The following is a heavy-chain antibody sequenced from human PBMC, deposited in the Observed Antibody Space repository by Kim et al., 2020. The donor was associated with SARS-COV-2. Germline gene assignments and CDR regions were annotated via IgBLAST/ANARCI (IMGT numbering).Heavy chain of an antibody. CDR1: GGSISSSTYY. J-gene: IGHJ5*02. CDR2: TYYSGST. CDR3: ARFGRYFAWLDP. Sequence: SETLSLTCTVSGGSISSSTYYWGWIRQPPGKGLEWIGSTYYSGSTYYNPSLKSRVTISVDTSKNQFSLKLSSVTAADPAVYYCARFGRYFAWLDPWGQGTLVTVSS. V-gene: IGHV4-39*01. D-gene: IGHD3-9*01.